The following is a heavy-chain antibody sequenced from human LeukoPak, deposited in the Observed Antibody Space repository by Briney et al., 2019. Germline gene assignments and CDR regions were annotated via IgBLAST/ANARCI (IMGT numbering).Heavy chain of an antibody. Sequence: GESLQISSKGSGYSFTSYWIGWVRQMPGKGLEWRGIIYPGDSDTRYSPSFQGQVTISADKSISTAYLQWSSLKASDTAMYYCARRIQLWSDAFDVWGQGTMVTVSS. V-gene: IGHV5-51*01. CDR1: GYSFTSYW. D-gene: IGHD5-18*01. J-gene: IGHJ3*01. CDR2: IYPGDSDT. CDR3: ARRIQLWSDAFDV.